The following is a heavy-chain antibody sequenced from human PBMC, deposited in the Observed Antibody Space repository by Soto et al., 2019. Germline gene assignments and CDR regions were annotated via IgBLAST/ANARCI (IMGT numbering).Heavy chain of an antibody. V-gene: IGHV4-59*01. CDR2: IYYSGST. CDR1: GGSISSYY. J-gene: IGHJ6*02. CDR3: ARSGYYDSSELRGMDV. D-gene: IGHD3-22*01. Sequence: SETLSLTCTVSGGSISSYYWSWIRQPPGKGLEWIGYIYYSGSTNYNPSLKSRVTISVDTSKNQFSLKLSSVTAADTAVYYCARSGYYDSSELRGMDVWGQGTTVTVSS.